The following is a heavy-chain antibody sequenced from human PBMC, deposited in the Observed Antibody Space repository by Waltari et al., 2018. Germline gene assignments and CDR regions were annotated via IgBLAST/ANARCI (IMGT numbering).Heavy chain of an antibody. CDR3: RSAASAEYFQH. D-gene: IGHD2-2*01. Sequence: QLQLQESGPGLVKPSETLSLTCTVSGGSISSSSYYWGWIRQPPGKGLEWIGSIYYSGRTYYNPSLKSRVTIAVDTSKNQFSLKLSAVTAADTAVYYCRSAASAEYFQHWGQGTLVTVSS. J-gene: IGHJ1*01. CDR1: GGSISSSSYY. CDR2: IYYSGRT. V-gene: IGHV4-39*07.